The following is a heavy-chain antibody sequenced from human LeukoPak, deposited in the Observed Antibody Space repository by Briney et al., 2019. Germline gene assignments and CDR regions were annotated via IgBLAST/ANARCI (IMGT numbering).Heavy chain of an antibody. CDR3: ARGLTLFDP. V-gene: IGHV4-34*01. Sequence: SETLSLTCAVYGGSFSGYYWSWIRQPPGKGLEWIGEINHSGSTNYNPSFKSRVTISVDTSKNQLSLKLRSVTAADTAVYYCARGLTLFDPWGQGTLVTVSS. CDR1: GGSFSGYY. CDR2: INHSGST. D-gene: IGHD1-20*01. J-gene: IGHJ5*02.